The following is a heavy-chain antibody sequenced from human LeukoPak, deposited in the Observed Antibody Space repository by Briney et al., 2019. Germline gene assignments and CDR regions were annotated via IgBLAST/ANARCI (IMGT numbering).Heavy chain of an antibody. CDR3: ARDSVITMIVREGFDY. V-gene: IGHV3-30*04. Sequence: GGSLRLSCAASGFTFSSYAMHWVRQAPGKGLEWVAVISYDGSNKYYADSVKGRFTISRDNSKNTLYLQMNSLRAEDTAVYYCARDSVITMIVREGFDYWGQGTLVTVSS. D-gene: IGHD3-22*01. CDR2: ISYDGSNK. CDR1: GFTFSSYA. J-gene: IGHJ4*02.